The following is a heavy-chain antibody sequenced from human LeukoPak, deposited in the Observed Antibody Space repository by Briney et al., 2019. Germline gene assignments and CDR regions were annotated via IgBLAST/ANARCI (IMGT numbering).Heavy chain of an antibody. Sequence: ASVKVSCKASGYTFTSYDIKWVRQATGQGLEWMGWMNPNSGNTGYAQKLQGRVTMTRNTSISTAYMELSSLRSEDTAVYYCARAADPQNFDYWGQGTLVTVSS. CDR1: GYTFTSYD. D-gene: IGHD2-2*01. J-gene: IGHJ4*02. V-gene: IGHV1-8*01. CDR2: MNPNSGNT. CDR3: ARAADPQNFDY.